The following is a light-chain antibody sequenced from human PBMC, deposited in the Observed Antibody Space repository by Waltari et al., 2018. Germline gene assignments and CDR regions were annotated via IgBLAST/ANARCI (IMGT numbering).Light chain of an antibody. V-gene: IGLV2-23*02. Sequence: QSALTQPASVSASPGQPIPISCTGTSSDVGGYNSVSWYQHHPGKAPKLIIYEVSKRPSGVSYRFSGSKSGNTASLTISGLQAEDEADYYCHSHTSSITTVIFGGGTKLTV. CDR3: HSHTSSITTVI. CDR2: EVS. J-gene: IGLJ2*01. CDR1: SSDVGGYNS.